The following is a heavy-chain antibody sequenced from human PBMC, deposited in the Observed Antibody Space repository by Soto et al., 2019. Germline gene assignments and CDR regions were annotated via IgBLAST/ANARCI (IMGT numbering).Heavy chain of an antibody. D-gene: IGHD5-18*01. Sequence: PSETLSLTCTVSGGSISSYYWSWIRQPPGKGLEWIGYIYYSGSTNYNPSLKSRVTISVDTSKNQFSLKLSSVTAADTAVYYCARGEYNYGASRAGNWFDPWGQGTLVTVSS. CDR1: GGSISSYY. CDR3: ARGEYNYGASRAGNWFDP. CDR2: IYYSGST. J-gene: IGHJ5*02. V-gene: IGHV4-59*01.